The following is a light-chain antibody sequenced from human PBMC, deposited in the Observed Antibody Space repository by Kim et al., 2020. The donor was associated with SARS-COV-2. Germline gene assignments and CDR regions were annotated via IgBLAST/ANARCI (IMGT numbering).Light chain of an antibody. CDR2: DGS. Sequence: GQQMTHSCTRTRRGVGGYTYDSSYERHPGKAPRLLIYDGSNRPSGVSSRFSGSKSGNTASLTISGLQAEDEADYYCSSYTSSSTLVFGTGTKVTVL. CDR3: SSYTSSSTLV. J-gene: IGLJ1*01. V-gene: IGLV2-14*03. CDR1: RRGVGGYTY.